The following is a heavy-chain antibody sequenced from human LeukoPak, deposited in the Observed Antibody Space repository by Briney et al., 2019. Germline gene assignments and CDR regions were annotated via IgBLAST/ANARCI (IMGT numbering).Heavy chain of an antibody. V-gene: IGHV3-53*01. J-gene: IGHJ4*02. CDR3: ARDLLRDSSSSYGY. D-gene: IGHD6-6*01. CDR2: IYSGGST. Sequence: PGGSLRLSCAASGFTVSSNYMSWVRQAPGKGLEWVSVIYSGGSTYYADSVKGRFTISRDNSKNTLYLQMNSLRAEDTAVYDCARDLLRDSSSSYGYWGQGTLVTVSS. CDR1: GFTVSSNY.